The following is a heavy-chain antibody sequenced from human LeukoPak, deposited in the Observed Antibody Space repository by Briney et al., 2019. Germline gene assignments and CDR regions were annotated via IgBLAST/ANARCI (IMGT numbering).Heavy chain of an antibody. Sequence: GGSLRLSCAASGFTFSSYSMNWVRQAPGKGLEWVSYISSSSSTIYYADSVKGRFTISRDNSKNTVYLQMNSLRVEDTAVYYCAKDNNWACDYWGQGTLVTVSS. CDR1: GFTFSSYS. V-gene: IGHV3-48*01. CDR2: ISSSSSTI. J-gene: IGHJ4*02. CDR3: AKDNNWACDY. D-gene: IGHD1-1*01.